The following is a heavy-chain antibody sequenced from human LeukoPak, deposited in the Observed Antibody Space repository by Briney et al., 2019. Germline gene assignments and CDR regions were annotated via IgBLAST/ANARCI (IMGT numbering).Heavy chain of an antibody. CDR1: GYTFTSYG. Sequence: GASVKVSCKASGYTFTSYGISWVRQAPGQGLEWMGWISAYNGNTNYAQKLQGRVTMTTDTSTSTAYMELRSLRSDDTAVYYCARDSFGEMATISDDYWGQGTLVTVSS. CDR2: ISAYNGNT. J-gene: IGHJ4*02. CDR3: ARDSFGEMATISDDY. D-gene: IGHD5-24*01. V-gene: IGHV1-18*01.